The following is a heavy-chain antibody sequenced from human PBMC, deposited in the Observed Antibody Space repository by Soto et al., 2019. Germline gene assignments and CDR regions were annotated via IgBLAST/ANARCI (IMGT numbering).Heavy chain of an antibody. CDR1: VYPLTIYY. Sequence: SVKTACRAPVYPLTIYYMHLLRQAPGQGLEWMGWINPKSGGTMYPQKFQGRVTMTWDTSISTAYMALTRLRSDDTAVYYCARDLAKGGGSAGFDYWGQGTLVTVSS. D-gene: IGHD1-26*01. V-gene: IGHV1-2*02. CDR3: ARDLAKGGGSAGFDY. CDR2: INPKSGGT. J-gene: IGHJ4*02.